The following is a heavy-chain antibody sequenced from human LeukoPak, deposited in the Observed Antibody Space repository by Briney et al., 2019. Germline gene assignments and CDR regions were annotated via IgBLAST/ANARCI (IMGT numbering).Heavy chain of an antibody. CDR3: ARICSSTDCLIPD. V-gene: IGHV3-74*01. Sequence: GGSLRLSCAASGFTFSRHWMHWVRQAPGKGLVWISRTNSDGSGTNYADFVKGRFTISRDNAKNTVYLQINSLRDEDTAVYYCARICSSTDCLIPDWGQGTLVTVSS. CDR2: TNSDGSGT. CDR1: GFTFSRHW. D-gene: IGHD2-2*01. J-gene: IGHJ4*02.